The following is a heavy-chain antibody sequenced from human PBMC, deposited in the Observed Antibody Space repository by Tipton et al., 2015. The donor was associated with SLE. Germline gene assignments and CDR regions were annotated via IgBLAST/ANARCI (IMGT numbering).Heavy chain of an antibody. V-gene: IGHV3-23*03. J-gene: IGHJ4*02. CDR2: IYSGGST. CDR3: AKISY. Sequence: SLRLSCAASGFTFSSFAMSWVRQAPGKGLEWVSVIYSGGSTYYADSVKGRFTISRDNSKNTLYLQMNGLRAEDTAVYYCAKISYWGQGTLVTVSS. CDR1: GFTFSSFA.